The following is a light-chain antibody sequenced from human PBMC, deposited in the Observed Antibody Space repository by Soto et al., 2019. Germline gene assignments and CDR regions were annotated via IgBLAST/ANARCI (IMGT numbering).Light chain of an antibody. J-gene: IGLJ1*01. CDR1: SSDVGGYNY. CDR3: TSYAGSNNFV. V-gene: IGLV2-8*01. CDR2: EVT. Sequence: QSALTQPASVSGSSGQSITISCTGTSSDVGGYNYVSWYQQHPGKAPKLMIYEVTKRPSGVPYRFSGSKSGNTASLTVSGLQAEDEADYYCTSYAGSNNFVFGTGTKLTVL.